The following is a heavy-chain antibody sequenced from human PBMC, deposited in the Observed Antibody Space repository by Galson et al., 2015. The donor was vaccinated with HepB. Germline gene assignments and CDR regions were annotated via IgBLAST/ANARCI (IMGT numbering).Heavy chain of an antibody. CDR2: ISGSATST. V-gene: IGHV3-23*01. D-gene: IGHD3-10*01. CDR3: GRGYYGSGSPPGFEY. CDR1: GLTFSSYA. J-gene: IGHJ4*02. Sequence: SLRLSCAVSGLTFSSYAMSWVRQAPGKGLEWVSAISGSATSTYYADSVKGRFTISRDNSKNTLHLQMSSLRTEDTAVYYCGRGYYGSGSPPGFEYWGQGTLVTVSS.